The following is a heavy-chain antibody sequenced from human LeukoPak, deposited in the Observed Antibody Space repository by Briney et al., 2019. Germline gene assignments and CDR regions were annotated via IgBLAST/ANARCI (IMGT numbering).Heavy chain of an antibody. J-gene: IGHJ2*01. CDR1: GDSISSYSHY. CDR3: ARLNYDFWSSYQTYEYFDV. V-gene: IGHV4-39*01. Sequence: SETLSLTCSLSGDSISSYSHYRGCIRQPPGKGLEWIGSIHYRGSTYYNPSLRSRVTISVDTSKNQFSLNLRFVTAADTTVYYCARLNYDFWSSYQTYEYFDVWGRGTLVTVSS. D-gene: IGHD3-3*01. CDR2: IHYRGST.